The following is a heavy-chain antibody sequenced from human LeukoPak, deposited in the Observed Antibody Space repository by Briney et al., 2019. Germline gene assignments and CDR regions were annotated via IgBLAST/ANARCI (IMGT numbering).Heavy chain of an antibody. V-gene: IGHV3-21*01. D-gene: IGHD5-12*01. Sequence: GGSLRLSCAASGFTLTTYNTHWVRQAPGKGLEWVSSITSRSTYYADLVKGRFTISRDNAENSLYLQINSLRAEDTAVYYCARERVTTTAFDIWGQGTMVTVSP. J-gene: IGHJ3*02. CDR1: GFTLTTYN. CDR2: ITSRSTY. CDR3: ARERVTTTAFDI.